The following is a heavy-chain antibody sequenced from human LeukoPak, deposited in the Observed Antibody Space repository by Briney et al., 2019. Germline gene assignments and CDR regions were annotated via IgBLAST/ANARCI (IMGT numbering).Heavy chain of an antibody. Sequence: KASETLSLTCTVSGGSISSGSYYCSWIRQPPGKGLEWIGYIYHSGSTYYNPSLKSRVTISVDRSKNQFSLKLSSVTAADTAVYYCARVGYYYYGSGSYLDYWGQGTLVTVSS. J-gene: IGHJ4*02. CDR3: ARVGYYYYGSGSYLDY. D-gene: IGHD3-10*01. CDR2: IYHSGST. CDR1: GGSISSGSYY. V-gene: IGHV4-30-2*01.